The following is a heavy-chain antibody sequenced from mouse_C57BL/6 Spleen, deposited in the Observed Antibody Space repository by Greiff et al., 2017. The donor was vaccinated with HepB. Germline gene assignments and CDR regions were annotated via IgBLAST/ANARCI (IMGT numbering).Heavy chain of an antibody. CDR1: GYTFTSYW. CDR2: IYPGSGST. V-gene: IGHV1-55*01. J-gene: IGHJ4*01. Sequence: QVQLQQPGAELVKPGASVKMSCKASGYTFTSYWITWVKQRPGQGLEWIGDIYPGSGSTNYNEKFKSKATLTVDTSSSTAYMQLSSLTSEDSAVYYCARSLCYGSSLMDYWGQGTSVTVSS. D-gene: IGHD1-1*01. CDR3: ARSLCYGSSLMDY.